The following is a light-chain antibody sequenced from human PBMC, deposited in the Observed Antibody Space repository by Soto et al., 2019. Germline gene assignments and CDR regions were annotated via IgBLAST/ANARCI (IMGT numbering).Light chain of an antibody. CDR3: CSFAGSYTYV. CDR2: DVN. CDR1: SSDVGDYNF. V-gene: IGLV2-11*01. Sequence: QSALTQPRSVSGSPGQSVTISCTGTSSDVGDYNFVSWYQQHPGKAPKLIISDVNKRPSGVPDRFSGSKSGNTASLTISGLQADDDADYYCCSFAGSYTYVFGTGTKVTVL. J-gene: IGLJ1*01.